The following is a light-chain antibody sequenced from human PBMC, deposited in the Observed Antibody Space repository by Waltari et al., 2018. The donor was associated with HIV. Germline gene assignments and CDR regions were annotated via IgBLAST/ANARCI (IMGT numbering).Light chain of an antibody. Sequence: SALTQPASVSGSPGPSITISFLGASSAIGSFDYFPWYQQHPDKAPKLMLYDATYRRSGFSGRFSGSRSGSMASLTISGLQPEDEADYFCCSYSDSGTILFGGGTRVTVL. CDR2: DAT. CDR3: CSYSDSGTIL. V-gene: IGLV2-14*03. J-gene: IGLJ2*01. CDR1: SSAIGSFDY.